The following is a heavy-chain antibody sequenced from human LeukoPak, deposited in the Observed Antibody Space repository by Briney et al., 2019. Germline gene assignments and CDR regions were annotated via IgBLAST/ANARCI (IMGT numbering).Heavy chain of an antibody. Sequence: GRSLRLSCAASGFTFTNYPIHWVRQAPGKGLEWVTVISYDGSTKYYADSVKGRFTISRDNAKNSLYLQMNSLRAEDTAVYYCASRWVGATQDYWGQGTLVTVSS. J-gene: IGHJ4*02. V-gene: IGHV3-30*04. CDR2: ISYDGSTK. CDR3: ASRWVGATQDY. D-gene: IGHD1-26*01. CDR1: GFTFTNYP.